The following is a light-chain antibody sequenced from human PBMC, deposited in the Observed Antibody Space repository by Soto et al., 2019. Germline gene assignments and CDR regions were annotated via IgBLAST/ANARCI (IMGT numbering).Light chain of an antibody. V-gene: IGKV1-5*03. J-gene: IGKJ1*01. CDR3: QHYNSYSEA. CDR2: KAS. Sequence: DIQMTPSPSTLSVSXGDSVTITXXASQTISSWLAWYQQKPGKAPKLLIYKASTLKSGVPSRFSGSGSGTEFTLTISSLQPDDFATYYCQHYNSYSEAFGQGTKVDI. CDR1: QTISSW.